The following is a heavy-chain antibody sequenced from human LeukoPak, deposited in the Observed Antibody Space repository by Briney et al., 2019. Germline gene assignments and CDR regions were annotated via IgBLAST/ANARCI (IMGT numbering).Heavy chain of an antibody. Sequence: SETLSLTCTVSGGSISSGSYYWSWIRQPAGKGLEWIRRMYTSGSTNYNPSLKSRVTISVDTSKNQFSLKLSSVTAADTAVYYCARAGYTYYYGSGSYAYYYYYGMDVWGQETTVTVSS. CDR1: GGSISSGSYY. J-gene: IGHJ6*02. CDR3: ARAGYTYYYGSGSYAYYYYYGMDV. V-gene: IGHV4-61*02. D-gene: IGHD3-10*01. CDR2: MYTSGST.